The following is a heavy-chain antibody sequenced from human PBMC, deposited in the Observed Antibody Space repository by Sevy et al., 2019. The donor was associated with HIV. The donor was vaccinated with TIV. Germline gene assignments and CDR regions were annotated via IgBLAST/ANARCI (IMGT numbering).Heavy chain of an antibody. CDR1: GFSYSSYG. J-gene: IGHJ4*02. D-gene: IGHD2-21*01. Sequence: GGSLRLSCAASGFSYSSYGMHWVRQAPGKGLEWVAYIQNDGSNKDYADSVKGRFTISRDNSKNTLDLQMNSLRVEDTAVYFCVKEGGGEGGDYWGQGTLVTVSS. CDR3: VKEGGGEGGDY. CDR2: IQNDGSNK. V-gene: IGHV3-30*02.